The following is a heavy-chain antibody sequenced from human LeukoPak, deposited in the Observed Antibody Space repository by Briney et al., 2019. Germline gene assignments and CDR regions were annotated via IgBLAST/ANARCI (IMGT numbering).Heavy chain of an antibody. CDR2: IWYDGSNK. CDR1: GFTFSSYG. Sequence: PGRSLRLSCAASGFTFSSYGMHWVRQAPGKGLEWVAVIWYDGSNKYYADSVKGRLTISRDNSKNTLYLQMNSLRAEDTAVYYCARDRYYGSGNFDYWGQGTLVTVSS. D-gene: IGHD3-10*01. V-gene: IGHV3-33*01. CDR3: ARDRYYGSGNFDY. J-gene: IGHJ4*02.